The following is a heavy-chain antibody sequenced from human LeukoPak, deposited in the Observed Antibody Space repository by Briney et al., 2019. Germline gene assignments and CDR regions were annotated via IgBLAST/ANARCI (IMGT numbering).Heavy chain of an antibody. J-gene: IGHJ5*02. V-gene: IGHV3-48*01. D-gene: IGHD3-22*01. Sequence: GGSLRLSCAASGFTFSSYSMNWVRQAPGKGLEWVSYISSSSSTIYYADSVKGRFTISRDNSKNTLYLQMNSLRAEDTAVYYCAKDRFYDSSGYWWFDPWGQGTLVTVSS. CDR1: GFTFSSYS. CDR3: AKDRFYDSSGYWWFDP. CDR2: ISSSSSTI.